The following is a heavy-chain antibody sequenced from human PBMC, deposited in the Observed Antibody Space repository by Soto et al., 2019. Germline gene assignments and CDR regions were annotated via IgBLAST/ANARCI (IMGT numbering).Heavy chain of an antibody. Sequence: QLQLQESGPGLVKPSETLSLTCTVSGGSISSSSYYWGWIRQPPGKGLEWIGSIYYSGSTYYNPSLKSRVTISVDTSKNQFSLELSSVTAADTAVYYCARGRVAVAGWGGMDVWGQGTTVTVSS. V-gene: IGHV4-39*01. CDR2: IYYSGST. D-gene: IGHD6-19*01. CDR1: GGSISSSSYY. CDR3: ARGRVAVAGWGGMDV. J-gene: IGHJ6*02.